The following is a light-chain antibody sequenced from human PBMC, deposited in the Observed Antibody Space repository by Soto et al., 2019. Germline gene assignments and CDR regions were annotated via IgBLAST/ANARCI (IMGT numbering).Light chain of an antibody. Sequence: DIQMTQSPSSLSASVGDRVTITCRASQGISNFVNWYQQKPGKAPNLLIYAASSLRRGVPSRFSGRGSGTDLTLPISSLQPEDFATYSCQQSYTDPPYTFGQGTKLEI. CDR2: AAS. J-gene: IGKJ2*01. V-gene: IGKV1-39*01. CDR3: QQSYTDPPYT. CDR1: QGISNF.